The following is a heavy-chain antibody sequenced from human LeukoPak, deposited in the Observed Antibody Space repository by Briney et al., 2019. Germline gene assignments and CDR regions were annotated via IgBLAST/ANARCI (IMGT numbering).Heavy chain of an antibody. V-gene: IGHV4-59*11. CDR1: GGSISSHF. J-gene: IGHJ5*02. Sequence: NPSETLSLTCTVSGGSISSHFWSWIRQPPGKGLEWIGYMFYSGSTNYNPSLKSRVTISVDASKNQFSLKLPSVSAADTAVYYCARDRAPVTMIRGAPGGFDPWGQGTLVTVSS. CDR2: MFYSGST. D-gene: IGHD3-10*01. CDR3: ARDRAPVTMIRGAPGGFDP.